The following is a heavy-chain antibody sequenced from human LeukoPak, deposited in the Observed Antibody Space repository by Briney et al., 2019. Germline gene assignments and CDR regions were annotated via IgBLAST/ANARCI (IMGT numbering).Heavy chain of an antibody. CDR1: GGSISGSNW. J-gene: IGHJ3*02. Sequence: KPSGTLSLTCSVSGGSISGSNWWSWVRQSPGKELEWLGEIFHIGTTNYNPSLKSRITISLDKSKKQFSLKLSSVTAADTAVYYCARSSLRRIVGAEGPNAFDIWGQGTMVTVSS. CDR2: IFHIGTT. CDR3: ARSSLRRIVGAEGPNAFDI. V-gene: IGHV4-4*02. D-gene: IGHD1-26*01.